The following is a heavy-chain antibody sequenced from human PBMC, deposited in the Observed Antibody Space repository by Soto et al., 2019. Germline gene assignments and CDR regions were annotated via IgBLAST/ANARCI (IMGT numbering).Heavy chain of an antibody. CDR1: GGTFSSYT. D-gene: IGHD2-15*01. CDR3: AKCSYCSGGSCYTPGYYYYGMDV. Sequence: QVQLVQSGAEEKKPGSSVKVSCKASGGTFSSYTISWVRQAPGQGLELMRRIIPILGIANYAQKFQGRVTITADKSTSTAYMELSSLRSEDTAVYYCAKCSYCSGGSCYTPGYYYYGMDVWGQGTTVTVSS. J-gene: IGHJ6*02. CDR2: IIPILGIA. V-gene: IGHV1-69*02.